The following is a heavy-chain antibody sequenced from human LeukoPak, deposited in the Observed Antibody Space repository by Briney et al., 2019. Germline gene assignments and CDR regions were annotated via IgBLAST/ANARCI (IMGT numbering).Heavy chain of an antibody. Sequence: ASVKVSCKASGYTFTGSYMYWVRQAPGQGLEWMGWINPNSGGTNYAQKFQGRVTMTRDTSISTAYMELSRLRSDDTAVYYCARVKGEYCTNGVCYNIQSGRSFDYWGQGTLVTVSS. CDR3: ARVKGEYCTNGVCYNIQSGRSFDY. D-gene: IGHD2-8*01. V-gene: IGHV1-2*02. CDR1: GYTFTGSY. CDR2: INPNSGGT. J-gene: IGHJ4*02.